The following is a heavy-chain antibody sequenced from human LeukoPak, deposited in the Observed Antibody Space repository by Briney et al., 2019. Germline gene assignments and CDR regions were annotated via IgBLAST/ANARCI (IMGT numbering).Heavy chain of an antibody. D-gene: IGHD5-12*01. CDR1: GGSISSSSYY. CDR2: IYYSGST. J-gene: IGHJ3*02. CDR3: ARGGTSGYDYGDAFDI. V-gene: IGHV4-39*07. Sequence: SETLSLTCTVSGGSISSSSYYWGWIRQPPGKGLEWIGSIYYSGSTYYNPSLKSRVTISVDTSKSQFSLKLSSVTAADTAVYYCARGGTSGYDYGDAFDIWGQGTMVTVSS.